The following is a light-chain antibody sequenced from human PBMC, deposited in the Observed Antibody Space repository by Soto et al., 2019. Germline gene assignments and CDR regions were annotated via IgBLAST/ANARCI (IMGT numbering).Light chain of an antibody. Sequence: DIQMTQSPSTLSASVGDRVTITCRASQSISSWLAWYQQKPGKTPKVLIYKASSLESGVPSRFSGSGSGTEFTLTICSLQPDDFATYYCQQYNSYPWTFGQGTKVEIK. V-gene: IGKV1-5*03. CDR3: QQYNSYPWT. J-gene: IGKJ1*01. CDR2: KAS. CDR1: QSISSW.